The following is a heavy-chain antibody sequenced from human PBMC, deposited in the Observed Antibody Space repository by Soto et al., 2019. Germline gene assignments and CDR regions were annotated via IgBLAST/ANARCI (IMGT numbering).Heavy chain of an antibody. CDR3: ARAGCDGGSCYTLVGLRYGMDV. D-gene: IGHD2-15*01. CDR1: GFTFSSYA. J-gene: IGHJ6*02. CDR2: ISYDGNNK. V-gene: IGHV3-30-3*01. Sequence: QVQLVESGGGVVQPGRSLRLSCAASGFTFSSYAMYWVRQAPGKGLEWVAVISYDGNNKYYADSVKGRFTISRDNSTNALYLQMYSVRAEDTAVYYCARAGCDGGSCYTLVGLRYGMDVWGQGTTVTVSS.